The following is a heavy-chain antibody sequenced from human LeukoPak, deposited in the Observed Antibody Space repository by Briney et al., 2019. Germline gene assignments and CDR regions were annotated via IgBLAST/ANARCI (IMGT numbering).Heavy chain of an antibody. CDR3: AHSPAYSHGWYNV. V-gene: IGHV2-5*01. J-gene: IGHJ6*02. CDR1: WFSLSTSGVG. D-gene: IGHD6-19*01. CDR2: IYSNDDK. Sequence: SGPTLVHPTQTLMLTCTFSWFSLSTSGVGVGWIRQPPGKALEWLALIYSNDDKRYSPFLKSRLTITKDTSKNQLVLSIANMDPLDTATYYCAHSPAYSHGWYNVWGQGTTVAVSS.